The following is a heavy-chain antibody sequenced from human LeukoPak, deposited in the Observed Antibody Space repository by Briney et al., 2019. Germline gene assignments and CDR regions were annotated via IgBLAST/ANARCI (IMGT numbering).Heavy chain of an antibody. V-gene: IGHV3-23*01. D-gene: IGHD1/OR15-1a*01. J-gene: IGHJ3*02. CDR1: GFTFNDFS. CDR2: ICGTGGDT. CDR3: AKDEIPRNKVYDAFDI. Sequence: GGLRLSFAASGFTFNDFSMSWVRPAPGKGVGWGSTICGTGGDTYYADSVKGRFTISRDNSKNTLYLQMNSLRAEDTAVFYCAKDEIPRNKVYDAFDIWGQGTKVTVSS.